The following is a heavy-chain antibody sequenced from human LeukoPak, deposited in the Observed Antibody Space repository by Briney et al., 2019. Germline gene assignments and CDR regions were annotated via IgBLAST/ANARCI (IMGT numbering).Heavy chain of an antibody. D-gene: IGHD3-16*02. Sequence: PGGSLRLSCAASGFTFSSYSMNWVRQAPGKGLEWVSAISGSGGSTHYADSVKGRFTISRDNSKNTLYLQMNSLRAEDTAVYYCARGGSRDYVWGSYLSLGYWGQGTLVTVSS. CDR1: GFTFSSYS. CDR2: ISGSGGST. CDR3: ARGGSRDYVWGSYLSLGY. J-gene: IGHJ4*02. V-gene: IGHV3-23*01.